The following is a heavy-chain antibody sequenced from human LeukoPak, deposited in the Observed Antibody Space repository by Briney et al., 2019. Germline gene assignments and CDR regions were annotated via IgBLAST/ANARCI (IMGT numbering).Heavy chain of an antibody. V-gene: IGHV4-34*01. J-gene: IGHJ4*02. CDR2: INHSGST. CDR3: ARGMSRSRVIHFDY. Sequence: SETLSLTCAVYGGSFSGYYWSWIRQPPGKGLEWIGEINHSGSTSYNPSLKSRVTISVDTSKNQFSLKLSSVTAADTAVYYCARGMSRSRVIHFDYWGQGTLVTVSS. D-gene: IGHD2-21*01. CDR1: GGSFSGYY.